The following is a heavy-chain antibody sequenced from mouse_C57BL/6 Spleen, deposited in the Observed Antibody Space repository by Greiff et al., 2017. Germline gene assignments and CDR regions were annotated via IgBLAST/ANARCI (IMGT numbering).Heavy chain of an antibody. CDR1: GYTFTSYW. V-gene: IGHV1-72*01. CDR3: ERGGGNYYGSSYYAMDY. D-gene: IGHD1-1*01. Sequence: QVQLQQPGAELVKPGASVKLSCKASGYTFTSYWMHWVKQRPGRGLEWIGRIDPNSGGTKYNEKFKSKATLTVDKPSSTAYMQLSSLTSEDTAVYYCERGGGNYYGSSYYAMDYWGQGTSVTVSS. CDR2: IDPNSGGT. J-gene: IGHJ4*01.